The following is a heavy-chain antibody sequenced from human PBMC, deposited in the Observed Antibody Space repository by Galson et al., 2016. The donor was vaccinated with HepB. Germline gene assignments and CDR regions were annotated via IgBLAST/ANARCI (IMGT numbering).Heavy chain of an antibody. V-gene: IGHV3-23*01. Sequence: SLRLSCAASGFTFRNYGMSWVRQAPGKGLEWVSGISGSSATYYADSLKGRFTISRDNSKNTLFLQMNSLRAEDTAVYYCAREHSEAFDIWGQGTMVTVSS. CDR1: GFTFRNYG. CDR3: AREHSEAFDI. D-gene: IGHD2-15*01. CDR2: ISGSSAT. J-gene: IGHJ3*02.